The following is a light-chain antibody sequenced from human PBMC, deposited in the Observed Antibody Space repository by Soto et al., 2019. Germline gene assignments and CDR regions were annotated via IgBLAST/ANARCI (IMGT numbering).Light chain of an antibody. J-gene: IGLJ1*01. Sequence: QSVLAQPPSASGSPGQSVTISCTGSSSDIGRYDFVSWYQQHPGKVPKLLIYEVTKRPSGVPDRFSGSKSGNTASLTVSGLQADDEADYYCCSHAGSKNYYLFGPGTTLTVL. CDR1: SSDIGRYDF. CDR2: EVT. CDR3: CSHAGSKNYYL. V-gene: IGLV2-8*01.